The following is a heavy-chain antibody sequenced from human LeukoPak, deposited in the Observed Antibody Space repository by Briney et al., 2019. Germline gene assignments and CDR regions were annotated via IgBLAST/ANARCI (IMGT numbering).Heavy chain of an antibody. J-gene: IGHJ4*02. CDR2: ISAYNGNT. CDR3: ARDRRVRGIVVVVAAPFDY. CDR1: GYTFTSYG. V-gene: IGHV1-18*01. D-gene: IGHD2-15*01. Sequence: ASVKVSCKASGYTFTSYGISWVRQAPGQGLEWMGWISAYNGNTNYAQKLQGRVTMTTDTSTSTAYMELRSLRSDDTAVYYCARDRRVRGIVVVVAAPFDYWAREPWSPSPQ.